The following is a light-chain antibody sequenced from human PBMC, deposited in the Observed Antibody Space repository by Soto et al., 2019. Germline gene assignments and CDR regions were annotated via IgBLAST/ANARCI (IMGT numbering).Light chain of an antibody. Sequence: QPVLTQLPSASASLVASVKLTCTLSSGHSRYAIAWHQQQPEKGPRYLMKVTSDGSHIKGDGIPDRFSGSSSGAERYLTISSLQSEDEADYYCQTWGTSLVVFGGGTKLTVL. J-gene: IGLJ2*01. CDR2: VTSDGSH. CDR1: SGHSRYA. V-gene: IGLV4-69*01. CDR3: QTWGTSLVV.